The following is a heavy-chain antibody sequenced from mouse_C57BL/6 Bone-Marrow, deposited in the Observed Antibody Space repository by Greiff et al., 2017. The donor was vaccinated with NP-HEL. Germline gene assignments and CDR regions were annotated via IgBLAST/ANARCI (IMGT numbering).Heavy chain of an antibody. CDR2: ISSGGSYT. CDR3: ARRYYYGSSYGAMDY. D-gene: IGHD1-1*01. CDR1: GFTFSSYG. Sequence: EVKLQESGGDLVKPGGSLKLSCAASGFTFSSYGMSWVRQTPDKRLAWVATISSGGSYTYYPDSVKGRFTISRDNAKNTLYLQMRSLKSEDTAMFYCARRYYYGSSYGAMDYWGQGTSVTVSS. J-gene: IGHJ4*01. V-gene: IGHV5-6*02.